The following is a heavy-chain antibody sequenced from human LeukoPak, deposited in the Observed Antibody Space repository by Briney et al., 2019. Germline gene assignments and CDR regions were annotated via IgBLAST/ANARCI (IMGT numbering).Heavy chain of an antibody. J-gene: IGHJ4*02. CDR2: ISSSSSSYI. V-gene: IGHV3-21*01. Sequence: GRSLRLSCAASGFTFSSYSMNWVRQAPGKGLEWVSSISSSSSSYIYYADSVKGRFTISRDNAKNSLYLQMNSLRAEDTAVYYCARDLLGYCSGGSCDYWGQGTLVTVSS. CDR3: ARDLLGYCSGGSCDY. CDR1: GFTFSSYS. D-gene: IGHD2-15*01.